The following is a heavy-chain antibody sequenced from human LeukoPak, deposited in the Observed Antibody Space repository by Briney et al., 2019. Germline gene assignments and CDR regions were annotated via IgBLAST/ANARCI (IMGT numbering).Heavy chain of an antibody. CDR3: ARDNSSGYLLDY. CDR2: INPNSGGT. D-gene: IGHD3-22*01. V-gene: IGHV1-2*02. Sequence: GASVKVSCKASGYTFTGYYMHWVRQARGQGLEWMGWINPNSGGTNYAQKFQGRVTMTRDTSISTAYMELSRLRSDDTAVYYCARDNSSGYLLDYWGQGTLVTVSS. CDR1: GYTFTGYY. J-gene: IGHJ4*02.